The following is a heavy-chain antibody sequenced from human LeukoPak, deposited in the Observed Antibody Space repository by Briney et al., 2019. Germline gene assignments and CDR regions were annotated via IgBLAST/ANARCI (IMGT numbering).Heavy chain of an antibody. V-gene: IGHV3-30*02. CDR1: GFTFSSYG. CDR3: AKDLTTTVTTAIDC. CDR2: IPYDGTNK. D-gene: IGHD4-17*01. Sequence: GGSLRLSCAASGFTFSSYGMHWVRQAPGKALEWVALIPYDGTNKYYADSVKGRFTISRDNSKNTLYLQMNSLRAEDTAVYYCAKDLTTTVTTAIDCWGRGTLVTVSS. J-gene: IGHJ4*02.